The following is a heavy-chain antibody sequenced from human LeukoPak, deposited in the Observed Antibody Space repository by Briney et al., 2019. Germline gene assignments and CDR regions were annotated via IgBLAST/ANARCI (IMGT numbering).Heavy chain of an antibody. V-gene: IGHV4-39*01. Sequence: SETLSLTCTVSGGSISSSSYYWGWIRQPPGKGLEWIGSIYYSGSTYYNPSLKSRVTISVDTSKNQFSLKLSSVTAADTAVYYCARHALSHPPSYYMDVWGKGTTVTVSS. J-gene: IGHJ6*03. CDR1: GGSISSSSYY. CDR3: ARHALSHPPSYYMDV. CDR2: IYYSGST.